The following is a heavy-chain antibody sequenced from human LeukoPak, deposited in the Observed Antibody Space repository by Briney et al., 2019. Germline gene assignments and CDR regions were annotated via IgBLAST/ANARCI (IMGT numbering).Heavy chain of an antibody. CDR1: GYTFTSYG. Sequence: ASVKVSCKASGYTFTSYGISWVRQAPGQGLEWMGWISAYNGNTNYAQKLQGRVTMTTDTSTSTAYMELRSLRSDGTAVYYCARDPDTAMVSLLYYYYGMDVWGQGTTVTVSS. V-gene: IGHV1-18*01. J-gene: IGHJ6*02. CDR3: ARDPDTAMVSLLYYYYGMDV. D-gene: IGHD5-18*01. CDR2: ISAYNGNT.